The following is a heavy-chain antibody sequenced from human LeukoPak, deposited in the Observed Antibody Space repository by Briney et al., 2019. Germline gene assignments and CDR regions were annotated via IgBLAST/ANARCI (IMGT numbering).Heavy chain of an antibody. D-gene: IGHD1-14*01. Sequence: ASVKVSCKASGYTFTGYNMHWVRQAPGQGLEWMGWINPNSGGINYAQKLQGRVTMTRDTSISTIYMELSRLTSDDTAVYYCAREFAGNHDAFDIWGQGTMVTVSS. V-gene: IGHV1-2*02. CDR1: GYTFTGYN. CDR3: AREFAGNHDAFDI. J-gene: IGHJ3*02. CDR2: INPNSGGI.